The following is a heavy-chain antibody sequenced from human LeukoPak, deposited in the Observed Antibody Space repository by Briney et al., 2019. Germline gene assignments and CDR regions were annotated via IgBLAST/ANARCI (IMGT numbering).Heavy chain of an antibody. V-gene: IGHV3-30-3*01. CDR1: GFTYSSYA. Sequence: PGGSLRLSCAASGFTYSSYAMHWVRQGPGKGLEWVAVISYDGSNKYYADSVKGRFTISRDNSKNTLYLQMNSLRAEDTAVYYCARDRPLQGLDYWGQGTLVTVPS. J-gene: IGHJ4*02. CDR2: ISYDGSNK. CDR3: ARDRPLQGLDY. D-gene: IGHD5-24*01.